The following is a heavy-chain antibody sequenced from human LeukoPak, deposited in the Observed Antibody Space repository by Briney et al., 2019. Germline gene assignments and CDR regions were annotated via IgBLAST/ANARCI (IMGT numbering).Heavy chain of an antibody. V-gene: IGHV3-74*01. D-gene: IGHD6-13*01. CDR3: ARDSIEADGDFDY. CDR1: GFTFSSYW. J-gene: IGHJ4*02. Sequence: PAGSLRLSCAASGFTFSSYWMHWVRQAPGKGLVWVSRINSDGSSSSYADSVKGRFTISRDNAKNTVYLQMNSLRAEDTAVYYCARDSIEADGDFDYWGQGTLVTVSS. CDR2: INSDGSSS.